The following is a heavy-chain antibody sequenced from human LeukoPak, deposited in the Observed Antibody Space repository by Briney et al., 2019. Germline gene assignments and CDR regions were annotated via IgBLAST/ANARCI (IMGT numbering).Heavy chain of an antibody. V-gene: IGHV3-21*01. CDR1: GFTFSSYS. D-gene: IGHD5-18*01. CDR3: TRDRGYSYGLDYYYGMDV. Sequence: GGSLRLSCAASGFTFSSYSMNWVRQAPGKGLEWVSSISSSSSYIYYADSVKGRFTISRDNAKNSLYLQMNSLRAEDTAVYYCTRDRGYSYGLDYYYGMDVWGQGTTVTVSS. CDR2: ISSSSSYI. J-gene: IGHJ6*02.